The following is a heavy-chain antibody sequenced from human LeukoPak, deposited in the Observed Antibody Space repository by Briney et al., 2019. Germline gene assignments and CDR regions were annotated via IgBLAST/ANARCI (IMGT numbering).Heavy chain of an antibody. Sequence: ASVKVSCKASGYTFTGYYMHWVRQAPGQGLEWMGWINPNSGGTNYAQKFQGRVTMTRDTSISTAYMELSRLRSDDTAVYHCARDQYYYGSGSHRHWYFDLWGRGTLVTVSS. CDR2: INPNSGGT. CDR3: ARDQYYYGSGSHRHWYFDL. V-gene: IGHV1-2*02. CDR1: GYTFTGYY. D-gene: IGHD3-10*01. J-gene: IGHJ2*01.